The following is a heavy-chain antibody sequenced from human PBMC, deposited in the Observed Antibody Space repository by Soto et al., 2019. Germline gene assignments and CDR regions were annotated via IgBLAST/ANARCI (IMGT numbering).Heavy chain of an antibody. Sequence: EVQLVESGGGLVKPGGSLRLSCAASGFSFSNAWMNWVRQAPGKGLEWVGRIKRKIDGEATDYAAPVKGRFTVSRDDSKSAHYLHMNSLKGDDTAVYYCTTGSVEGVWGQGTTVTVSS. J-gene: IGHJ6*02. CDR2: IKRKIDGEAT. D-gene: IGHD2-15*01. CDR3: TTGSVEGV. V-gene: IGHV3-15*07. CDR1: GFSFSNAW.